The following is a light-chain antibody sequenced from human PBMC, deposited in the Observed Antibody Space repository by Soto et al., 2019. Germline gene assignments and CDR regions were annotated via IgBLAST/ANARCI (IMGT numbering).Light chain of an antibody. CDR2: GAS. CDR1: QSITRN. V-gene: IGKV3-15*01. Sequence: EIVMTQSASTLSGSAGERATLSWGASQSITRNLAWYQQSPGQAPRLLIYGASTRATGIPARFSGSGYGTDFNLTIRRLETEDFAVYYCQQYGSSPYTFGQGTKVDIK. J-gene: IGKJ2*01. CDR3: QQYGSSPYT.